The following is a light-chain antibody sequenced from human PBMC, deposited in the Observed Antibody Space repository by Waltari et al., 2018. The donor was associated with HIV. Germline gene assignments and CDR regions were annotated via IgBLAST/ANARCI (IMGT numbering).Light chain of an antibody. CDR3: QQSYSTLLYT. CDR1: KYIDKY. J-gene: IGKJ2*01. Sequence: DIQMTQFPSSLSASIGGRVVSTCRATKYIDKYVNWYQLKLGKAPKLLIFAASSLQNGASSRFIGGGFGTDFTLAISDLHSEDAGTYFCQQSYSTLLYTFGQGTKLEI. V-gene: IGKV1-39*01. CDR2: AAS.